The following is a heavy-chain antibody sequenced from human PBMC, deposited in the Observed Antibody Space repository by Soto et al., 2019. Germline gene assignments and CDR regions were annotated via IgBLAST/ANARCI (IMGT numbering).Heavy chain of an antibody. J-gene: IGHJ3*02. D-gene: IGHD2-2*01. V-gene: IGHV4-59*08. CDR3: ARRARMTAVGAFDI. CDR2: IYYSGST. CDR1: GGSISSYY. Sequence: SETLSLTCTVSGGSISSYYWSWIRQPPGKGLEWIGYIYYSGSTNYNPSLKSRVTISVDTSKNQFSLKLSSVTAADTAVYYCARRARMTAVGAFDIWGQGTMVTVSS.